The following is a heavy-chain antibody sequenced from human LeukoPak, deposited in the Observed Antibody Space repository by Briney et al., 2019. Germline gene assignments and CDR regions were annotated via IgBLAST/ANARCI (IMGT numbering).Heavy chain of an antibody. Sequence: ASVKVSCKASGGTFSSYAISWVRQAPGQGLEWMGGIIPIFGTANYAQKFQGRVTITTDESTSTAYIELSSLRYEDTAVYYCARAPHNDYSSSSGYFDSWGQGTLVTVSS. CDR1: GGTFSSYA. J-gene: IGHJ4*02. V-gene: IGHV1-69*05. CDR2: IIPIFGTA. CDR3: ARAPHNDYSSSSGYFDS. D-gene: IGHD6-6*01.